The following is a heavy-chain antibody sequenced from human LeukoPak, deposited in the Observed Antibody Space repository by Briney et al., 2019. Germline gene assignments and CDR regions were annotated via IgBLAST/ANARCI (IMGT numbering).Heavy chain of an antibody. CDR2: IHYSGST. CDR3: ARLAYCSSTACYPNY. V-gene: IGHV4-39*01. CDR1: GASISSGTYY. Sequence: PSETLSLTCAVSGASISSGTYYWGWIRQPPGKGLEWIASIHYSGSTDYNPSLKSRVTISVDTSKNQFSLKLRFVTAADTAVYYCARLAYCSSTACYPNYWGQGALVTVSS. D-gene: IGHD2-2*01. J-gene: IGHJ4*02.